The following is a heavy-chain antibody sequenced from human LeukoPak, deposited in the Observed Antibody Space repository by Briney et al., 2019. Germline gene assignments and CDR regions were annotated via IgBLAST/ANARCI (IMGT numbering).Heavy chain of an antibody. V-gene: IGHV3-7*01. CDR3: ASGKAAGTLDY. D-gene: IGHD6-13*01. J-gene: IGHJ4*02. CDR1: GFTFSSYW. CDR2: IKQDGSEK. Sequence: GGSLRLSCAASGFTFSSYWMSWVRQAPGKGLEWVANIKQDGSEKYYVDSVKGRFTISRDNAKNSLYLQMNSLRAEDTAVYYCASGKAAGTLDYWGQGTLVTVSS.